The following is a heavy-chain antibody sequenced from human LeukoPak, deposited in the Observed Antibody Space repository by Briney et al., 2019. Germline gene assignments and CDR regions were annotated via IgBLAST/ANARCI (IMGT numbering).Heavy chain of an antibody. CDR3: ARTYYYDSSGYYYVRYFDY. J-gene: IGHJ4*02. CDR2: ISNDGTYN. V-gene: IGHV3-30-3*01. D-gene: IGHD3-22*01. CDR1: GSTFSSYA. Sequence: GGSLRLSCAASGSTFSSYAMHWVRQAPGKGLEWVALISNDGTYNYYADSVKGRFTISRDNAKNSLYLEMNSLRAEDTAVYYCARTYYYDSSGYYYVRYFDYWGQGTLVTVSS.